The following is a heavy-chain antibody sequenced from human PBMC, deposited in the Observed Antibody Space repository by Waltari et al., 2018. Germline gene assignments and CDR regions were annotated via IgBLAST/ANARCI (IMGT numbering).Heavy chain of an antibody. CDR2: IRSKTYGETR. Sequence: QLVESGGGSIQAGGSLTLSCTTSGFNFGGFALSWFRQAPGKGLEWVCFIRSKTYGETREYAATVKRRFTISRDDSKGIAYLQMNNLKVEDTAVYYCSREQNFEIINWFDPWGPGTLVTVSS. D-gene: IGHD3-9*01. V-gene: IGHV3-49*03. J-gene: IGHJ5*02. CDR1: GFNFGGFA. CDR3: SREQNFEIINWFDP.